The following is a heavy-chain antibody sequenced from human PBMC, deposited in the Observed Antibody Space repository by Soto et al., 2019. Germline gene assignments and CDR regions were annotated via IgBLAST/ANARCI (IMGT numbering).Heavy chain of an antibody. D-gene: IGHD3-10*01. V-gene: IGHV4-34*01. CDR3: ARGRHFYGIDY. CDR2: IDHSGST. CDR1: GGSFRGYF. J-gene: IGHJ4*02. Sequence: SETLSLTCAAFGGSFRGYFWSWGRQPPGRGLDWIGEIDHSGSTNYNPSLKSRVTISVDTSENQFSLKLSSVTAADTAVYYCARGRHFYGIDYWGQGALVTVSS.